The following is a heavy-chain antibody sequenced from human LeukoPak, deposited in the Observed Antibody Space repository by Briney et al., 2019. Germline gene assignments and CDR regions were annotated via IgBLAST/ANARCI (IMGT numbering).Heavy chain of an antibody. CDR3: AKESSIFGVVIFDY. Sequence: GGSLRLSCAASGFTFSSYSMHWVRQAPGKGLEWVAFIRFDGSNKYYVDSVKGRFTISRDNSKNTLYLQMNSLRAEDTAVYYCAKESSIFGVVIFDYWGQGTLVTVSS. CDR1: GFTFSSYS. D-gene: IGHD3-3*01. V-gene: IGHV3-30*02. CDR2: IRFDGSNK. J-gene: IGHJ4*02.